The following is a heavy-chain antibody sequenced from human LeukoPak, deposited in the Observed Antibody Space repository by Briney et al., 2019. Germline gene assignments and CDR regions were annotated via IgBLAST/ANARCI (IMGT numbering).Heavy chain of an antibody. CDR1: GFTFSSYA. J-gene: IGHJ4*02. CDR3: VKTKGLSYYFDY. CDR2: ISGSGGST. V-gene: IGHV3-23*01. Sequence: GGSLRLSCAASGFTFSSYAMSWVRQAPGKGLEWVSAISGSGGSTYYADSVKGRFTISRDNSKNTLYLQMNSLRAEDTAVYYCVKTKGLSYYFDYWGQGTLVTVSS. D-gene: IGHD6-19*01.